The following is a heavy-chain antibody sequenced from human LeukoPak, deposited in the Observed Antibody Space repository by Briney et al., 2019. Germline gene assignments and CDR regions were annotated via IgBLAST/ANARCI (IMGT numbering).Heavy chain of an antibody. J-gene: IGHJ5*02. V-gene: IGHV1-69*06. CDR3: ARGARWLQGWFDP. CDR2: IIPIFGTA. CDR1: GGTFSSYA. D-gene: IGHD5-24*01. Sequence: GASVKVSCKASGGTFSSYAISWVRQAPGQGLEWMGGIIPIFGTANYAQKFQGRVTITADKSTSTAYMELSSLRSEDTAVYYCARGARWLQGWFDPWGQGTLVTVVS.